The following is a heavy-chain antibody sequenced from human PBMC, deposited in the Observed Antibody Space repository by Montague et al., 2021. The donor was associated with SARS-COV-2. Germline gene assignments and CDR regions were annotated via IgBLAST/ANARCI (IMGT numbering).Heavy chain of an antibody. D-gene: IGHD6-19*01. J-gene: IGHJ4*02. CDR1: GFTFGDYA. V-gene: IGHV3-23*01. CDR2: ISGDGATA. Sequence: SLRLSCAASGFTFGDYAINWVRQAPGKGLEWVASISGDGATAYYAESVLGRFAISRDNSKNTVLLQMDSLRVKDAAVYYCVKALYSGGFFFESGSDFWGQGTLVTVSS. CDR3: VKALYSGGFFFESGSDF.